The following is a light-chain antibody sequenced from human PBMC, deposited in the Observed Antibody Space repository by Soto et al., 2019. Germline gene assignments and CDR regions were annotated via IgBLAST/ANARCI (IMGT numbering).Light chain of an antibody. CDR1: TSNIGSHS. J-gene: IGLJ1*01. CDR3: ATWDDSLKEV. V-gene: IGLV1-44*01. Sequence: QSVLTQPPSASGTPGQRVTISCSGSTSNIGSHSVNWFQHLPGTAPKLLIITNNQRPSGVPDRFSGYKSGTSASLVISGLQSDDEADYYCATWDDSLKEVFGTGTKATVL. CDR2: TNN.